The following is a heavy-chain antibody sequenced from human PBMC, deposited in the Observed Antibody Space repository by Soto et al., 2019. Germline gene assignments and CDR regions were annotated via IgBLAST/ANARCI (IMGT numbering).Heavy chain of an antibody. CDR1: GFTFSSYW. CDR2: IRENGSGE. V-gene: IGHV3-7*01. J-gene: IGHJ4*02. D-gene: IGHD6-6*01. Sequence: EVQLVESGGGLVQPGGSLRLSCAASGFTFSSYWMSWVRQAPGKGLEWVANIRENGSGEFYVDSLKGRFTISRDNAKNSLFLQMSSLSAEDTAVYYCARGLSHLAARAEGVYFDYWGQGTLVTVPS. CDR3: ARGLSHLAARAEGVYFDY.